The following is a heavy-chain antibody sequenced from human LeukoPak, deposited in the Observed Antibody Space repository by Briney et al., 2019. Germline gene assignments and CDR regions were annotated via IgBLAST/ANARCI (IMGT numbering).Heavy chain of an antibody. J-gene: IGHJ3*02. CDR1: GGSISSYY. V-gene: IGHV4-59*12. Sequence: SETLSLTCTVSGGSISSYYWSWIRQPPGKGLEWIGYIYYSGSTNYNPSLKSRVTISVDTSKNQFSLKLSSVTAADTAVYYCAREAPTYVVVPAAIPDDAFDIWGQGTMVTVSS. CDR3: AREAPTYVVVPAAIPDDAFDI. CDR2: IYYSGST. D-gene: IGHD2-2*02.